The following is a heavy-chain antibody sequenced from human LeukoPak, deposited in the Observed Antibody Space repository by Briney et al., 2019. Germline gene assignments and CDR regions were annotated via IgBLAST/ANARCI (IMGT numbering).Heavy chain of an antibody. J-gene: IGHJ6*02. CDR2: IYYSGST. V-gene: IGHV4-59*01. CDR3: ARGPHYHDSSGYSPSYSYAMDV. CDR1: GFTFSDYS. Sequence: PGGSLRLSCAASGFTFSDYSMNWVRQAPGKGLEWIGYIYYSGSTNYNPSLRSRVTISVDTSKNQFSLDLRSVTAADTAVYYCARGPHYHDSSGYSPSYSYAMDVWGQGTTVTVSS. D-gene: IGHD3-22*01.